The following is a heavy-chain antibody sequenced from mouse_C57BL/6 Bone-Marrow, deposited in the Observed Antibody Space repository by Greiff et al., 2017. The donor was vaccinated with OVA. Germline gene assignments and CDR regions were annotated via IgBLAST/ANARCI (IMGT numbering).Heavy chain of an antibody. D-gene: IGHD2-3*01. V-gene: IGHV1-50*01. CDR3: ARYWDGYYDY. Sequence: QVHVKQPGAELVKPGASVKLSCKASGYTFTSYWMQWVKQRPGQGLEWIGEIDPSDSYTNYNQKFKGKATLTVDTSSSTAYMQLSSLTSEDSAVDYCARYWDGYYDYGGKGTTRTVSS. CDR1: GYTFTSYW. J-gene: IGHJ2*01. CDR2: IDPSDSYT.